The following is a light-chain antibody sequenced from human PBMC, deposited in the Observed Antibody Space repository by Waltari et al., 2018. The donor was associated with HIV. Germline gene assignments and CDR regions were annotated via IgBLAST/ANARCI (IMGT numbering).Light chain of an antibody. Sequence: EIVMTQSPVTLSVSPRERATLSCRASQSVSRNLAWYQQKPGQAPRLLIYGASTRATGIPARFSGSGSGTEFTLTISSLQSEDFAVYYCQQYNNWPPELTFGGGTTVEIK. J-gene: IGKJ4*01. V-gene: IGKV3-15*01. CDR1: QSVSRN. CDR3: QQYNNWPPELT. CDR2: GAS.